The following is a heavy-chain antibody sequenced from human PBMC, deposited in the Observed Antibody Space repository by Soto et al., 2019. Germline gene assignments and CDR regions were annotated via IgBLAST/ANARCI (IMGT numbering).Heavy chain of an antibody. J-gene: IGHJ4*02. Sequence: EVQLVESGGGLVQPGGSLRLSCAASGFTFSSYSMNWVRQAPGKGLEWVSYISSSSSTIYYADSVKGRFTISRDNAKNSLYLQMNSLRAEDTAVYYCARDTGGAAYSSGRYGYWGQGTLVTVSS. CDR3: ARDTGGAAYSSGRYGY. CDR2: ISSSSSTI. D-gene: IGHD6-19*01. V-gene: IGHV3-48*01. CDR1: GFTFSSYS.